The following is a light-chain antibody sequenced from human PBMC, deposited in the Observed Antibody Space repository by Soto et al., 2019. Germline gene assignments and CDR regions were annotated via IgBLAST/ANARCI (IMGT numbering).Light chain of an antibody. Sequence: QSVLTQPPSASGTPGQRVTISCSASSGSLSVDWYQHLPGTAPKRLIYSNYQRPSGVPDRFSGSKSGTSASLVISGLQSEDDADYYCAGRDDSLSGLYVFGTGTKLTVL. CDR3: AGRDDSLSGLYV. CDR2: SNY. J-gene: IGLJ1*01. CDR1: SGSLS. V-gene: IGLV1-44*01.